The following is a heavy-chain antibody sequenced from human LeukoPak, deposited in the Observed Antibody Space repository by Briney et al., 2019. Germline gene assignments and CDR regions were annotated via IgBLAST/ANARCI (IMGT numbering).Heavy chain of an antibody. CDR2: IYPGDSVT. CDR3: ARPLGGSESYRLHY. V-gene: IGHV5-51*01. D-gene: IGHD3-10*01. Sequence: GESLKISCKGTGYTFTSYWIGWVRQMPGKGLEWMGIIYPGDSVTRYSPSFQGQVTISADKSISTAYLQWRSLKASDTAMYYCARPLGGSESYRLHYWGQGTLVTVSS. CDR1: GYTFTSYW. J-gene: IGHJ4*02.